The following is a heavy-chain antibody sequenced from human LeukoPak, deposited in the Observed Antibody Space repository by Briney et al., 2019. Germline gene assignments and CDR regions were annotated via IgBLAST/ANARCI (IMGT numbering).Heavy chain of an antibody. J-gene: IGHJ4*02. CDR3: ARRFGGVDY. V-gene: IGHV3-30-3*01. Sequence: PGGSLRLSCAASEFSFSNFAMYWVRQAPGKGLEWLAVISYDGSIRYYADSVKGRFTISRDNSNNTVHLQMNSLRPDDSALYYCARRFGGVDYWGQGTLVTVSS. D-gene: IGHD2-21*01. CDR1: EFSFSNFA. CDR2: ISYDGSIR.